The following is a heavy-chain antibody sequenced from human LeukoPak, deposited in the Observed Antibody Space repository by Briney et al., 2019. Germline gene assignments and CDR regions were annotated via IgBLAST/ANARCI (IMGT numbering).Heavy chain of an antibody. V-gene: IGHV3-30-3*01. J-gene: IGHJ4*02. Sequence: PGGSLRLSCAASGFNFSSYVVHWVRQAPGKGLECVAVISNDGNNIHYVDSVKGRFTISRDNARNSLFLQMNSLRAEDTAIYYCARVPLSRCSSGDCFPTFDNWGQGTLVTVSS. CDR2: ISNDGNNI. D-gene: IGHD2-21*02. CDR3: ARVPLSRCSSGDCFPTFDN. CDR1: GFNFSSYV.